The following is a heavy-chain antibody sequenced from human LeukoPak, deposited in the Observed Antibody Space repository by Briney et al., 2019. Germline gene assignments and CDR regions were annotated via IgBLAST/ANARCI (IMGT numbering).Heavy chain of an antibody. D-gene: IGHD3-9*01. Sequence: GGSLRLSCSASGFTFSSFSMNWVRQAPGKGLEWVSSISSSSNYIYYADSVKGRFTISRDNAKNSLYLQMNSLRAEDTAVYYCARAGTLRYFDWLFQFDYWGQGTLVTVSS. J-gene: IGHJ4*02. CDR1: GFTFSSFS. V-gene: IGHV3-21*04. CDR2: ISSSSNYI. CDR3: ARAGTLRYFDWLFQFDY.